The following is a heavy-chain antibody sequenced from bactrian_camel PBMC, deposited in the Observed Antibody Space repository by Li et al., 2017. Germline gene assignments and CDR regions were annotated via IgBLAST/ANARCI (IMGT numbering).Heavy chain of an antibody. V-gene: IGHV3-3*01. CDR1: GYTGSRYC. CDR3: AAVFPTYRYGGYRDCPPQYTY. D-gene: IGHD6*01. CDR2: ISSTRGST. J-gene: IGHJ4*01. Sequence: HVQLVESGGGSVQAGGSLRLSCAASGYTGSRYCMAWFRQAPGKEREGVAVISSTRGSTLYADSVKGRFTISQDNAKNSLYLQMNSLKPEDTAIYSCAAVFPTYRYGGYRDCPPQYTYWGQGTQVTVS.